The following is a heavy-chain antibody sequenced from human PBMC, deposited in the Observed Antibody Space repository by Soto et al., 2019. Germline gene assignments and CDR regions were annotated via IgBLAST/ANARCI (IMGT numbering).Heavy chain of an antibody. J-gene: IGHJ3*01. D-gene: IGHD3-22*01. CDR3: ARDQLYYNDISGRPLNAFDV. CDR2: IGLGSSTK. Sequence: HPGGSLRLSCAACGFTFRNYGMNWVRQAPGKGLEWVSYIGLGSSTKYYADSVEGRFTISRDNAKNSLYLQMNSLRAEDTAVYYCARDQLYYNDISGRPLNAFDVWGQGTMVTVSS. V-gene: IGHV3-48*01. CDR1: GFTFRNYG.